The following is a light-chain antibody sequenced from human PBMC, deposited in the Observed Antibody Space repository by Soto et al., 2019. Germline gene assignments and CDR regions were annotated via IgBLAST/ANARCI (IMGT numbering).Light chain of an antibody. CDR2: AAS. Sequence: DIQLTQSPSFLSPSIGERVTITCRASQVISVSLAWYQVKPGKASKLLIYAASTLESGVPSRFSATVSGTEFSLTITSLQPEDFATYYCQQLFDSPITFGQGTRLEIK. V-gene: IGKV1-9*01. J-gene: IGKJ5*01. CDR1: QVISVS. CDR3: QQLFDSPIT.